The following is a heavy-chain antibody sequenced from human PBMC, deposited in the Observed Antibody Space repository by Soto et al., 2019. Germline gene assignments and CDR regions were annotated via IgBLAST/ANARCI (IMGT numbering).Heavy chain of an antibody. J-gene: IGHJ4*02. Sequence: EVQLLESGGGLVQPGGSLRLSCAASGFTFSNYAVTWVRQAPGKGLEWVSTISGSGGSTYYADSVKGRFTISRDNSKNTPYLQMNSLRAKDTAVYYCAKDQGSSWYEIDYWGQGTLVTVSS. V-gene: IGHV3-23*01. CDR1: GFTFSNYA. D-gene: IGHD6-13*01. CDR2: ISGSGGST. CDR3: AKDQGSSWYEIDY.